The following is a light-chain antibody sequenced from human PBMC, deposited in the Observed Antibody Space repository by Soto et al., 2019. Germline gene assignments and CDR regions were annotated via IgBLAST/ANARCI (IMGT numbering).Light chain of an antibody. CDR2: AAS. V-gene: IGKV1-39*01. CDR3: QQSYSS. Sequence: TQSPATLSLSPGERATLSCRASQSIYIYLNWYQQKPGKAPKLLIYAASSLQRGVPSTFSGGGSGTDFTLTISSLQPEDFATYYCQQSYSSFGPGTKVDIK. CDR1: QSIYIY. J-gene: IGKJ3*01.